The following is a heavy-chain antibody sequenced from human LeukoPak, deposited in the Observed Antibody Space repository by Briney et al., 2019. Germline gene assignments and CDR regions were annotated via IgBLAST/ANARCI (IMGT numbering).Heavy chain of an antibody. CDR2: IYYSGST. Sequence: SHTLSLTCTVSGGSISSGGYYWSWIRQHPGKGLEWIGYIYYSGSTYYNPSLKSRVTISVDTSKNQFSLKLSSVTAADTAVYYCARGSGGYSYGLRSDPWGQGTLVTVSS. D-gene: IGHD5-18*01. CDR1: GGSISSGGYY. CDR3: ARGSGGYSYGLRSDP. V-gene: IGHV4-31*03. J-gene: IGHJ5*02.